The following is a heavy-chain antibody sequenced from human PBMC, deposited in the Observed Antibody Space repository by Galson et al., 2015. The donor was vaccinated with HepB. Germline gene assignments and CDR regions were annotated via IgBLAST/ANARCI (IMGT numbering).Heavy chain of an antibody. Sequence: SCKASGGTFSSYAISWVRQAPGQGLEWMGRIIPILGIANYAQKFQGRVTITADNSTSTAYMELSSLRSEDTAVYYCARVAVAGTFDYWGQGTLVTVSS. CDR1: GGTFSSYA. J-gene: IGHJ4*02. D-gene: IGHD6-19*01. V-gene: IGHV1-69*04. CDR2: IIPILGIA. CDR3: ARVAVAGTFDY.